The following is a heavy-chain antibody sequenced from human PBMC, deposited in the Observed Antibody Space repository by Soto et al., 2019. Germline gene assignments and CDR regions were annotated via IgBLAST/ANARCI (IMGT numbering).Heavy chain of an antibody. CDR2: IYYSGST. J-gene: IGHJ5*02. CDR1: GGSISSSSYY. Sequence: SETLSLTCTVSGGSISSSSYYWGWIRQPPGKGLEWIGSIYYSGSTYYNPSLKSRVTISVDTSKNQFSLKLSSVTAADTAVYYSARRAPTVINWFDPWGPGVLVTVSS. CDR3: ARRAPTVINWFDP. V-gene: IGHV4-39*01. D-gene: IGHD4-17*01.